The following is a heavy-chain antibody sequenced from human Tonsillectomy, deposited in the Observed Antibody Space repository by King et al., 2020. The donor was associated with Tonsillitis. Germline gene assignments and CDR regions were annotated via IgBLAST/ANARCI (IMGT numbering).Heavy chain of an antibody. Sequence: QAQLVQSGAEVKKPGASVKVSCKASGYTFTGYSMHWVRQAPGQGLEWMGWITPNSGDTNYAQKFQGWGTMTRDTSISTAYMELSRLRSDDTAVYYCARADSGSYFVDIWGQGTMVTVSS. CDR3: ARADSGSYFVDI. J-gene: IGHJ3*02. CDR1: GYTFTGYS. V-gene: IGHV1-2*04. CDR2: ITPNSGDT. D-gene: IGHD1-26*01.